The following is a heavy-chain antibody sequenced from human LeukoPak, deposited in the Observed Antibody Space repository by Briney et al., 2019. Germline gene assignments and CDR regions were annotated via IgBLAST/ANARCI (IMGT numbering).Heavy chain of an antibody. D-gene: IGHD3-9*01. CDR3: AKDEQVLRYFEWLLVKY. CDR1: GFTFSDHY. V-gene: IGHV3-30*18. J-gene: IGHJ4*02. Sequence: GGSLRLSCAASGFTFSDHYMDWVRQAPGKGLEWVAVISYDGSNKYYADSVKGRFTISRDNSKNTLYLQMNSLRAEDTAVYYCAKDEQVLRYFEWLLVKYWGQGTLVTVSS. CDR2: ISYDGSNK.